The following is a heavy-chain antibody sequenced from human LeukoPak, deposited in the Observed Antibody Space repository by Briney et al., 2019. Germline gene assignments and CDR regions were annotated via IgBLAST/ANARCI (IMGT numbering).Heavy chain of an antibody. CDR2: IYYTGST. D-gene: IGHD2-15*01. J-gene: IGHJ5*02. V-gene: IGHV4-30-4*01. CDR3: ARVSGGSCYP. Sequence: SETLSLTCTVSGGSISSGDYYWSWIRQPPGKGLEWIAYIYYTGSTYYNPSLKSRLIISVDTSKNQFSLKLSSVTAADTAIYSCARVSGGSCYPWGQGTLVTVSS. CDR1: GGSISSGDYY.